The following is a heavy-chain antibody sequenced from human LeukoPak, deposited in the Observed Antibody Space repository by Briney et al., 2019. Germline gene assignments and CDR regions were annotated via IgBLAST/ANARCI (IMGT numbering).Heavy chain of an antibody. D-gene: IGHD5-18*01. J-gene: IGHJ4*02. CDR3: AISYGSFTTTFDY. CDR1: GYTFTGYY. CDR2: IIPIFGTA. Sequence: SVKVSCKASGYTFTGYYMHWVRQAPGQGLEWMGGIIPIFGTANYAQKFQGRVTITADKSTSTAHMELSSLRSEDTAVYYCAISYGSFTTTFDYWGQGTLVTVSS. V-gene: IGHV1-69*06.